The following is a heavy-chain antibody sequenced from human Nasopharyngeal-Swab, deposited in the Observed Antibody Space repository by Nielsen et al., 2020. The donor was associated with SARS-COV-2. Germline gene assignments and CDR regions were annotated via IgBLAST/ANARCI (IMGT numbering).Heavy chain of an antibody. Sequence: GSLRLSCTLSGGSISSYYWSWIPQSPGKGLEWWGYFYYSGITNYNPSLKSRVTILIDTSKNQFSLKLNSVTAADTAVYYCAREVVGGLVDSWGQGTLVTVSS. CDR2: FYYSGIT. J-gene: IGHJ4*02. V-gene: IGHV4-59*12. D-gene: IGHD1-26*01. CDR3: AREVVGGLVDS. CDR1: GGSISSYY.